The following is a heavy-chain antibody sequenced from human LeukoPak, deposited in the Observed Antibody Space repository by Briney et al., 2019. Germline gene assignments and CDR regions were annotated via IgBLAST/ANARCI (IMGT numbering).Heavy chain of an antibody. Sequence: ASVKVSCKASGYTFTGYYMHWVGQAPGQGLEGMGCINPNRGGTNYAQKFQGRVTMTRDTSISPADMQLSRLRSGDTAVYYCARVRIAARRFDPWGQGTLVPVFS. V-gene: IGHV1-2*02. D-gene: IGHD6-6*01. CDR3: ARVRIAARRFDP. CDR1: GYTFTGYY. J-gene: IGHJ5*02. CDR2: INPNRGGT.